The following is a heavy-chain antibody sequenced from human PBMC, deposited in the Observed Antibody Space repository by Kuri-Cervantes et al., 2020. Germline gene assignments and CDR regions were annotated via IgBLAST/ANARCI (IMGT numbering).Heavy chain of an antibody. D-gene: IGHD6-13*01. CDR3: ARDSSSRGSFDY. V-gene: IGHV4-39*07. J-gene: IGHJ4*02. CDR2: IYYRGNT. Sequence: SETLSLTCSVSGGSISSSSYYWGWVRQPPGKGLEWIGSIYYRGNTYYNPSLESRLTISIDKSKNQFSLKLDSVTAADTAVYYCARDSSSRGSFDYWGQGTLVTVSS. CDR1: GGSISSSSYY.